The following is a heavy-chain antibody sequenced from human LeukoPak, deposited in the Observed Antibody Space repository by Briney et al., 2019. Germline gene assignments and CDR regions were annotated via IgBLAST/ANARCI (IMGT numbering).Heavy chain of an antibody. CDR3: ARDRPMVRGVIMDYYYYYMDV. V-gene: IGHV3-7*01. J-gene: IGHJ6*03. D-gene: IGHD3-10*01. CDR2: IKQDGSEK. CDR1: GFTFSSYW. Sequence: PGGSLRLSCAASGFTFSSYWMSWVRQAPGKGLEWVANIKQDGSEKYYVDSVKGRFTISRDNAKNSLYLQMNSLRAEDTAAYYCARDRPMVRGVIMDYYYYYMDVWGKGTTVTVSS.